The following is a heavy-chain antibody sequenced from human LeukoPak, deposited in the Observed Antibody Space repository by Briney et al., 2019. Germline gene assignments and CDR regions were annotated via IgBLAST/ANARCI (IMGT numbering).Heavy chain of an antibody. Sequence: PSETLSLTCAVSGGSISSSNWWSWVRQPPGKGLEWIGEINHSGSTNYNPSLKSRVTISVDTSKNQFSLKLSSVTAADTAVYYCANRAVAGTPDYWGQGTLVTVSS. V-gene: IGHV4-4*02. CDR2: INHSGST. J-gene: IGHJ4*02. CDR3: ANRAVAGTPDY. D-gene: IGHD6-19*01. CDR1: GGSISSSNW.